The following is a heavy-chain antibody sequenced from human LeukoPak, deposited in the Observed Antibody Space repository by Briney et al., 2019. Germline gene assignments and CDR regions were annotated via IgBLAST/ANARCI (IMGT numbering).Heavy chain of an antibody. CDR1: GDSVSSNSAA. V-gene: IGHV6-1*01. D-gene: IGHD2-2*01. CDR3: ARDRIVVVPAAMLPNYYYGMDV. CDR2: TYYRSKWYN. Sequence: SQTLSLTCAISGDSVSSNSAAWNWIRQSPSRGLEWLGSTYYRSKWYNDYAVSVKSRITINPDTSKNQFSLQLNSVTPEDTAVYYCARDRIVVVPAAMLPNYYYGMDVWGQGTTVTVSS. J-gene: IGHJ6*02.